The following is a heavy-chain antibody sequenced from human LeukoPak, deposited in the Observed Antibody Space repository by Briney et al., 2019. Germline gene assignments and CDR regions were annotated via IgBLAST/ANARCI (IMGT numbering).Heavy chain of an antibody. CDR1: GASISSGSNY. D-gene: IGHD1-1*01. Sequence: ASETLSLTCSVSGASISSGSNYWGWIRQPPGKTLEWIGSIYSSGSTYYNPSLKSRVTISLDTSKNQFSLKLSSVTAADTAVYYCARGRYRGYYYYYYMDVWGKGTTVTVSS. J-gene: IGHJ6*03. CDR2: IYSSGST. V-gene: IGHV4-39*07. CDR3: ARGRYRGYYYYYYMDV.